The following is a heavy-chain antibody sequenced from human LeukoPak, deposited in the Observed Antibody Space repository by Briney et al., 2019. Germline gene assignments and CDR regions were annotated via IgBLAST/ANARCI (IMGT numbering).Heavy chain of an antibody. CDR1: GFTFSNYA. Sequence: GGSLRLSCAASGFTFSNYAMHWVRQAPGKGLAWVAIISYNGINKYYADSVKGRFTISQDNSKNTLYLHMNSLRAEDTAVYYCARSAAAGRIVATFAYWGQGTLVTVSS. CDR3: ARSAAAGRIVATFAY. V-gene: IGHV3-30*04. J-gene: IGHJ4*02. D-gene: IGHD5-12*01. CDR2: ISYNGINK.